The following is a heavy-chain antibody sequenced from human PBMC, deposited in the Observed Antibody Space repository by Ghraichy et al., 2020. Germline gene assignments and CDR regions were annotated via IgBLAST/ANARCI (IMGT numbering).Heavy chain of an antibody. J-gene: IGHJ5*02. CDR1: GGSISSSSYY. Sequence: SETLSLTCTVSGGSISSSSYYWGWIRQPPGKGLEWIGSIYYSGSTYYNPSLKSRVTISVDTSKNQFSLKLSSVTAADTAVYYCARQSGSYVDSGWFDPWGQGTLVTVSS. CDR2: IYYSGST. D-gene: IGHD1-26*01. V-gene: IGHV4-39*01. CDR3: ARQSGSYVDSGWFDP.